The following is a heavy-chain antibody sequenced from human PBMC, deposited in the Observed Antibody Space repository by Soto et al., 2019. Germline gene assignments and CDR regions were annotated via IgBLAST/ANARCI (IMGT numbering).Heavy chain of an antibody. V-gene: IGHV3-30-3*01. CDR2: ISYDGSNK. CDR3: ARDIQYYDFWSGYGGGYYYYGMDV. CDR1: GFTFSSYA. J-gene: IGHJ6*02. D-gene: IGHD3-3*01. Sequence: ESGGGVVQPGRSLRLSCAASGFTFSSYAMHWVRQAPGKGLEWVAVISYDGSNKYYADSVKGRFTISRDNSKNTLYLQMNSLRAEDTAVYYCARDIQYYDFWSGYGGGYYYYGMDVWGQGTTVTVSS.